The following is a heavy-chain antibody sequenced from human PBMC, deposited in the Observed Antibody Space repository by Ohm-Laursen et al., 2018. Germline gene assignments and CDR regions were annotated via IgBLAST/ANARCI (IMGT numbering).Heavy chain of an antibody. J-gene: IGHJ4*02. V-gene: IGHV4-59*12. Sequence: PGTLSLTCTVSGGSISSYFWSWIRQPPGKGLEWIGYIYYSGSTNYNNPSLKSRVTISVDTSKNQFSLKLSSVTAADTAVYYCARDAVNRGNSLDYWGQGTLVTVSS. CDR3: ARDAVNRGNSLDY. CDR1: GGSISSYF. CDR2: IYYSGST. D-gene: IGHD4-23*01.